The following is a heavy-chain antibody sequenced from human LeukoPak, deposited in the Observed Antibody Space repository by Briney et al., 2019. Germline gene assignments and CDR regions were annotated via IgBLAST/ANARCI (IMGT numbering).Heavy chain of an antibody. V-gene: IGHV1-46*01. Sequence: ASVKVSCKASGYTFTSYYMHWVRQAPGQGLEWMGIINPSGGSTSYAQKFQGRVTMTRDTSTSTVYMELSSLRSEDTAVYYCARDSPSLYCGGDCSSRYFDLWGRGTLVTVSS. CDR3: ARDSPSLYCGGDCSSRYFDL. J-gene: IGHJ2*01. D-gene: IGHD2-21*01. CDR1: GYTFTSYY. CDR2: INPSGGST.